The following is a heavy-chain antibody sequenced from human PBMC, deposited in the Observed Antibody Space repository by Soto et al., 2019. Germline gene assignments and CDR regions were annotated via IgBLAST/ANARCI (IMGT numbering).Heavy chain of an antibody. CDR2: IRGFSPYT. CDR3: AKDPLSSIAFNWFDP. CDR1: GFTFRTYT. J-gene: IGHJ5*02. D-gene: IGHD6-6*01. V-gene: IGHV3-23*01. Sequence: GGSLRLSSISSGFTFRTYTMNWFRQAPGKGLEWVSGIRGFSPYTYYADSVKGRFTISRDNSKNTLYLQMNSLRAEDTAVYYCAKDPLSSIAFNWFDPWGQGTLVTVSS.